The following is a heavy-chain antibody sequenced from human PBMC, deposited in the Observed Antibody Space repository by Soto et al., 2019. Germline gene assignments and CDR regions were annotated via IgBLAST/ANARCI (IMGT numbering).Heavy chain of an antibody. CDR2: IIPIFGTA. Sequence: SEKVSCKASGRTFSSYANCLVRPAPGQRLEWTGGIIPIFGTANYAQKFQGKVTITAVNTKITAPLEPGGLRFEGAAVDYRRAGAFGSSYYSYDMDVWGQGTRVTVSS. V-gene: IGHV1-69*06. J-gene: IGHJ6*02. CDR3: RAGAFGSSYYSYDMDV. D-gene: IGHD3-3*01. CDR1: GRTFSSYA.